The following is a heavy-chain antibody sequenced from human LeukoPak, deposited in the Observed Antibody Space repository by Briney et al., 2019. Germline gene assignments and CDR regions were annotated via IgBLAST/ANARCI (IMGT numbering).Heavy chain of an antibody. CDR1: GYTFTGYY. CDR2: INPNSGGT. J-gene: IGHJ4*02. Sequence: ASVEVSCKASGYTFTGYYMHWVRQAPGRGLEWMGWINPNSGGTNYAQKFQGWVTMTRDTSISTAYMELSRLRSDDTAVYYCARCPSGWYLFDYWGQGTLVTVSS. V-gene: IGHV1-2*04. CDR3: ARCPSGWYLFDY. D-gene: IGHD6-19*01.